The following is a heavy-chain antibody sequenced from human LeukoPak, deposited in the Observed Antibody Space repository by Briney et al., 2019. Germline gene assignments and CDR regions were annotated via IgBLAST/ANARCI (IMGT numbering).Heavy chain of an antibody. J-gene: IGHJ4*02. V-gene: IGHV3-7*01. D-gene: IGHD6-19*01. Sequence: PGGSLRLSCVASGFTLSRSWMTWVRQAPGKGLEWVANIKQDGSEIYYLDSVKGRFTISRDNSKLYLQMNSLRAEDTAVYYCAKKGYSNGWRDSYYFDCWGQGTLVTVSS. CDR3: AKKGYSNGWRDSYYFDC. CDR1: GFTLSRSW. CDR2: IKQDGSEI.